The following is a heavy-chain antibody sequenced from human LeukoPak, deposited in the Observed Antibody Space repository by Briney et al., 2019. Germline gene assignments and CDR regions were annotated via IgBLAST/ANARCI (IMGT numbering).Heavy chain of an antibody. CDR3: AKDIVVVVAATLCAFDI. J-gene: IGHJ3*02. Sequence: GRSLRLSCAASGFTFSSYAMHWVRQAPGKGLEWVAVMSYDGSNKYYADSVKGRFTISRDNSKNTLYLQMNSLRAEDTAVYYCAKDIVVVVAATLCAFDIWGQGTMVTVSS. V-gene: IGHV3-30*04. D-gene: IGHD2-15*01. CDR2: MSYDGSNK. CDR1: GFTFSSYA.